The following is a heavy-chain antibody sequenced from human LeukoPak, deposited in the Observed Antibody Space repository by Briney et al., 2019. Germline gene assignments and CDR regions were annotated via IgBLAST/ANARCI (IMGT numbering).Heavy chain of an antibody. CDR3: ARVTGYMIEDYFDY. J-gene: IGHJ4*02. Sequence: SETLSLTCTVSGGSISTTIHYWGWIRQPPGKGLEWIGNIYSGGITHYNPSLKSRVTISVDTSKNQFSLKLRSVTAADTAVYYCARVTGYMIEDYFDYWGQGTLVTVSS. CDR2: IYSGGIT. D-gene: IGHD3-22*01. CDR1: GGSISTTIHY. V-gene: IGHV4-39*07.